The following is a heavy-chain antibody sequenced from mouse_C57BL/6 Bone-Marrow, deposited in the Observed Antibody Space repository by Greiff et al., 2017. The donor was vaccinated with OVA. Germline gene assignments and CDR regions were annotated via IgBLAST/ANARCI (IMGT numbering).Heavy chain of an antibody. CDR1: GFNIKDDY. J-gene: IGHJ2*01. V-gene: IGHV14-4*01. Sequence: VHVKQSGAELVRPGASVKLSCTASGFNIKDDYMHWVKQRPEQGLEWIGWIDPENGDTEYASKFQGKATITSDTSSNTAYLQLSSLTSEDTAVYYCTTLRTPKCDYWGQGTTLTVSS. CDR3: TTLRTPKCDY. CDR2: IDPENGDT. D-gene: IGHD1-3*01.